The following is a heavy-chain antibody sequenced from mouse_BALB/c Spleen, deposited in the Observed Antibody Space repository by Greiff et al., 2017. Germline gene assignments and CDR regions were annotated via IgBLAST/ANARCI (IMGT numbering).Heavy chain of an antibody. CDR2: ISSGGSYT. Sequence: EVQRVESGGGLVKPGGSLKLSCAASGFTFSSYAMSWVRQSPEKRLEWVAEISSGGSYTYYPDTVTGRFTISRDNAKNTLYLEMSSLRSEDTAMYYCARAREDYWGQGTSVTVSS. V-gene: IGHV5-9-4*01. CDR1: GFTFSSYA. CDR3: ARAREDY. J-gene: IGHJ4*01.